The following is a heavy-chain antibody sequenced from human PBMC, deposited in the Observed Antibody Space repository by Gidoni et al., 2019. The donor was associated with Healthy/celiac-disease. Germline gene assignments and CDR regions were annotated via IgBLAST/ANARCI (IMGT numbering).Heavy chain of an antibody. CDR3: AKVSPQQLVRNWFDP. V-gene: IGHV3-23*04. CDR1: GFTFSSYA. D-gene: IGHD6-13*01. Sequence: EVQLVESGGGLVQPGGSLRLSCAASGFTFSSYAMSWVRRAPGKGLGVVSSIRGSGGSTYYADPVKGRFTISRDKSKNTLYLQMNSLRAEDTAVYYCAKVSPQQLVRNWFDPWGQGTLVTVSS. J-gene: IGHJ5*02. CDR2: IRGSGGST.